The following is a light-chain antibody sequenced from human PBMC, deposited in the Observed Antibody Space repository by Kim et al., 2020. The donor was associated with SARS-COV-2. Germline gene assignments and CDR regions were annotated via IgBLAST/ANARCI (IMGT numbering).Light chain of an antibody. CDR2: SAS. Sequence: EILLTQSPGTLSLSPGERVTLSCRASQSVISNNLAWYQQKHGQAPRLLIYSASSRATGIPDRFSGSGSGTDFTLTISRLEPEDFAVYYCQQYGWAPNTFGQGTKLAI. J-gene: IGKJ2*01. CDR1: QSVISNN. V-gene: IGKV3-20*01. CDR3: QQYGWAPNT.